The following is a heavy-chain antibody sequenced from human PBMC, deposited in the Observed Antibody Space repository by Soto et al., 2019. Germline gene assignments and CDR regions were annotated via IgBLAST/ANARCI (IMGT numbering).Heavy chain of an antibody. CDR2: ISETGSHT. Sequence: VQLVDSGGGLVKPGGSLRLSCEASGFTFTDYHMSWIRQAPGKGLEWVALISETGSHTAYAESVKGRFTISRDNARPSVFLQMNSLRSEDTAVYFCARSLRATSPLTLWGQGTPVTVTS. D-gene: IGHD7-27*01. CDR1: GFTFTDYH. CDR3: ARSLRATSPLTL. V-gene: IGHV3-11*06. J-gene: IGHJ4*02.